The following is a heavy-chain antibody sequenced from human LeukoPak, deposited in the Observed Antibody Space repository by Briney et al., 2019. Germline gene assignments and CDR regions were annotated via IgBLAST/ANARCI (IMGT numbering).Heavy chain of an antibody. CDR2: ISPIFGTA. Sequence: SVKVSCKASGGTFSSYAISWVRQAPGQGLEWMGGISPIFGTANYAQKFQGRVTITTDESTSTAYMELSSLRSEDTAVYYCARGAGNSSPHYYYYYYMDVWGKGTTVTVSS. CDR3: ARGAGNSSPHYYYYYYMDV. D-gene: IGHD6-6*01. J-gene: IGHJ6*03. CDR1: GGTFSSYA. V-gene: IGHV1-69*05.